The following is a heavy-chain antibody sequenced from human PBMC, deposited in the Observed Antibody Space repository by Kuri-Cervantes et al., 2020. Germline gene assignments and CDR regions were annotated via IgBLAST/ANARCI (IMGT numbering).Heavy chain of an antibody. V-gene: IGHV3-13*01. CDR3: AREEVYGDYYYGMDV. CDR1: GFTFSSYD. Sequence: GESLKISCAASGFTFSSYDMHWVRQAPGKGLEWVSAIGTAGDTYYPGALKGLFTISRANAKNTLYLQMNSLRAEDTAVYYCAREEVYGDYYYGMDVWGQGTTVTVSS. CDR2: IGTAGDT. J-gene: IGHJ6*02. D-gene: IGHD5/OR15-5a*01.